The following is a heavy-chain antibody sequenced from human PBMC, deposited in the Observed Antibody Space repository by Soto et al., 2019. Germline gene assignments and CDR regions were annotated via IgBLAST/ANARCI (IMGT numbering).Heavy chain of an antibody. CDR1: GYRFTSHT. V-gene: IGHV1-3*01. D-gene: IGHD2-21*01. CDR2: IIVASGNT. CDR3: ARLAYCGGDSCYPLDI. J-gene: IGHJ3*02. Sequence: QVQLVQSGAEVKKPGASVRLSCKSSGYRFTSHTIHWVRQAPGQGLEWMGWIIVASGNTKYSQNFQGRLTITRDTSASTAYMDLSSLRSEDTAVYYCARLAYCGGDSCYPLDIWGQGTMVIVSS.